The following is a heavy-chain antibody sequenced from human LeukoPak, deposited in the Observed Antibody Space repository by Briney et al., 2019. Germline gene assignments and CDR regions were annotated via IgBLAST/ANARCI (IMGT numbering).Heavy chain of an antibody. CDR3: AKDSRQLWPPSCD. CDR1: GFTFSSYS. Sequence: GGSLRLSCAASGFTFSSYSMNWVRQAPGKGLEWVSAISGSGGSTYYADSVKGRFTISRDNSKNTLYLQMNSLRAEDTAVYYCAKDSRQLWPPSCDWGQGTLVTVSS. V-gene: IGHV3-23*01. J-gene: IGHJ4*02. D-gene: IGHD5-18*01. CDR2: ISGSGGST.